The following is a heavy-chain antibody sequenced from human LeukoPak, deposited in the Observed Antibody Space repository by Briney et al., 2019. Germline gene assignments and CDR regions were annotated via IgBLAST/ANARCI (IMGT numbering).Heavy chain of an antibody. J-gene: IGHJ4*02. D-gene: IGHD3-9*01. CDR3: ARGRNLTGYPYYFDY. Sequence: SQTLSLTCTVSGGFISSGGYYWSWIRQHPGKGLEWIGYIYYSGSTYYNPSLKSRVTISVDTSKNQFSLKLSSVTAADTAVYYCARGRNLTGYPYYFDYWGQGTLVTVSS. V-gene: IGHV4-31*03. CDR1: GGFISSGGYY. CDR2: IYYSGST.